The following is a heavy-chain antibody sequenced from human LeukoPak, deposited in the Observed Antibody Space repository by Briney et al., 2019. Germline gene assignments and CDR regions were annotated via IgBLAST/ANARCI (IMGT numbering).Heavy chain of an antibody. Sequence: PSETLSLTCTVSGGSISNKYWSWIRQPPGKGLEWIGYIYYSGSTNYNPSLKSRVTILVDTSKNQFSLKVSSVTAADTAVYYCARVFDSGSQAYFYYMDVWGKGTTVTIFS. CDR1: GGSISNKY. CDR3: ARVFDSGSQAYFYYMDV. CDR2: IYYSGST. V-gene: IGHV4-59*01. J-gene: IGHJ6*03. D-gene: IGHD3-10*01.